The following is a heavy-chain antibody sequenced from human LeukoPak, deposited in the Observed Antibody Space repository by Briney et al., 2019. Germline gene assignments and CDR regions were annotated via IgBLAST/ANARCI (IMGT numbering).Heavy chain of an antibody. D-gene: IGHD3-10*01. CDR2: LYTSGST. Sequence: SQTLSLTCTVSGGSISSGSYYWSWIRQPAGRGLEWIGRLYTSGSTNYNPSLKSRVTISTHTSKNQFSLNLSSVTAADTAVYYCARGPYYYGSGSWGQGTLVTVSS. V-gene: IGHV4-61*02. CDR1: GGSISSGSYY. J-gene: IGHJ4*02. CDR3: ARGPYYYGSGS.